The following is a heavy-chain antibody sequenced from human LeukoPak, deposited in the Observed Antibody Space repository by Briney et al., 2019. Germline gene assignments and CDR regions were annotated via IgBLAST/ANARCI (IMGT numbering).Heavy chain of an antibody. Sequence: GGSLRLSCAASGFTFNSYNMNWVRQAPGKGLEWVSYISSSSSTIYYPDSVKGRFTISRDNAKNTLYLQMNSLRAEDTAVYYCASRDQSCSGGSCYPIDYWGQGTLVTVSS. CDR1: GFTFNSYN. CDR2: ISSSSSTI. V-gene: IGHV3-48*04. J-gene: IGHJ4*02. CDR3: ASRDQSCSGGSCYPIDY. D-gene: IGHD2-15*01.